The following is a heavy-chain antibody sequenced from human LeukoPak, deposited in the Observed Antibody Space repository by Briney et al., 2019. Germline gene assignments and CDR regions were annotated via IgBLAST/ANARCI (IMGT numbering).Heavy chain of an antibody. V-gene: IGHV3-53*01. Sequence: PGGSLRLSCVGSGFTVSSNYMSWVRQAPGKGLEWVSVIYSSGTTYYADSVKGRFTISRDNSKNTLYLQMNSLRAEDTAVYYCARSTPPIGRSTYYFDYWGQGTLVTVSS. CDR2: IYSSGTT. CDR1: GFTVSSNY. CDR3: ARSTPPIGRSTYYFDY. J-gene: IGHJ4*02. D-gene: IGHD1-1*01.